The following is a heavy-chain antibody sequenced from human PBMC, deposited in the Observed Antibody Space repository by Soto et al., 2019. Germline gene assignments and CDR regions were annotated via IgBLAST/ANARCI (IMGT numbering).Heavy chain of an antibody. V-gene: IGHV3-33*06. CDR2: IWYDGSNK. D-gene: IGHD6-6*01. Sequence: PGGSLRLSCAASGFTFSSYGMHWVRQAPGKGLEWVAVIWYDGSNKYYADSVKGRFTISRDNSKNTLYLQMNSLRAEDTAVYYCAKGGIAARRDFDYWGQGTLVTVSS. CDR3: AKGGIAARRDFDY. J-gene: IGHJ4*02. CDR1: GFTFSSYG.